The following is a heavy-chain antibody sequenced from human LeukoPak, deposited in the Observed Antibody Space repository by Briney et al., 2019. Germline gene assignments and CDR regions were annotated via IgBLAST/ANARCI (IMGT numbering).Heavy chain of an antibody. J-gene: IGHJ4*02. CDR2: IYYSGST. D-gene: IGHD3-10*01. V-gene: IGHV4-34*09. Sequence: SETLSLTCAVYGGSFSGYYWSWIRQPPGKGLEWIGYIYYSGSTYYNPSLKSRVTISVDTSKNQFSLKLSSVTAADTAVYYCARDYYGSGSLIDYWGQGTLVTVSS. CDR3: ARDYYGSGSLIDY. CDR1: GGSFSGYY.